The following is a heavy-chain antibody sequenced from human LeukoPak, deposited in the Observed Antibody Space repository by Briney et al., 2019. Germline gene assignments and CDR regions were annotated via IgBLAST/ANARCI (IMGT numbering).Heavy chain of an antibody. Sequence: PGGTLRLSCAASGFTFRIFAMQWGRPAPGKALGRLEVISIDGNHKYYAASLKDRFTISRDNSKKTLYLQMNSLRTEDTAVYYCAQRGGLDSWGQGTLVTVSS. CDR1: GFTFRIFA. J-gene: IGHJ4*02. V-gene: IGHV3-30*04. CDR3: AQRGGLDS. CDR2: ISIDGNHK. D-gene: IGHD3-16*01.